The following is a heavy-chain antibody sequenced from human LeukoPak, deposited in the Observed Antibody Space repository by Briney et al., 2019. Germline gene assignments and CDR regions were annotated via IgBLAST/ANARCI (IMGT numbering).Heavy chain of an antibody. Sequence: PGGSLRLSCAASGFTFSSYSMNWVRQAPGKGLEWVSSISSSSSYIYYADSVKGRFTISRDNAKNSLYLQMNSLRAEDTAVYYCARALGCRSTSCYFEFDYWGQGTLVTVSS. D-gene: IGHD2-2*01. CDR2: ISSSSSYI. V-gene: IGHV3-21*01. CDR1: GFTFSSYS. CDR3: ARALGCRSTSCYFEFDY. J-gene: IGHJ4*02.